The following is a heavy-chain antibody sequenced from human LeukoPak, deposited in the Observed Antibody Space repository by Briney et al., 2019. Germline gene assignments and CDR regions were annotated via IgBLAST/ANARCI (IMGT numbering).Heavy chain of an antibody. V-gene: IGHV3-30*18. CDR2: ISYDGSNK. CDR1: GFTFSSYG. J-gene: IGHJ4*02. D-gene: IGHD6-19*01. CDR3: AKGWQWLSSF. Sequence: PGGSLTLSCAASGFTFSSYGMHWVRQAPGKGLEWVAVISYDGSNKYYADSVKGRFTISRDNSKNTLYLQMNSLRAEDTAVYYCAKGWQWLSSFWGQGTLVTVSS.